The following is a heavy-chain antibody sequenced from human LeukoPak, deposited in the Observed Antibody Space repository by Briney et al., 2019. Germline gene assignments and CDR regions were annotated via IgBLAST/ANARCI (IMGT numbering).Heavy chain of an antibody. CDR1: GSSISSYY. Sequence: SETLSLTCTVSGSSISSYYWSWIRQPPGKGLEWIAYIYYSGSTNYNPSLKSQVTISVDTSKNQFSLKLSSVTAADTAVYYCARGSGGSYFDYWGQGTLVTVSS. V-gene: IGHV4-59*01. CDR3: ARGSGGSYFDY. J-gene: IGHJ4*02. D-gene: IGHD1-26*01. CDR2: IYYSGST.